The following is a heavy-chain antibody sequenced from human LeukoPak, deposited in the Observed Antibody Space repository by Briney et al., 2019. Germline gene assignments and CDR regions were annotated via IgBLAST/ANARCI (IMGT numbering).Heavy chain of an antibody. CDR1: GFTFSNAW. CDR3: ARAGVDYDILCDYFDY. V-gene: IGHV3-7*01. D-gene: IGHD3-9*01. Sequence: GGSLRLSCAASGFTFSNAWMTWVRQAPGKGLEWVANIQQDGSEKYYVDSVKGRFTISRDNAKNSLYLQMNSLRAEDTAVYYCARAGVDYDILCDYFDYWGQGTLVTVSS. CDR2: IQQDGSEK. J-gene: IGHJ4*02.